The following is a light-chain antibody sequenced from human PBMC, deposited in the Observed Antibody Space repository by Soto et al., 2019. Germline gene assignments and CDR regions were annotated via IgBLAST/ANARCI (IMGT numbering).Light chain of an antibody. Sequence: DIHLTQSASSLSASVGYKVTITCRASQSIRSYLNWVQQKPGKAPKLLIYDASSLESGVPSRFRGSGSGTEFTLTISSLPPDDFEPYYCQQYNSYSRTFGQGTKVDIK. CDR1: QSIRSY. J-gene: IGKJ1*01. CDR3: QQYNSYSRT. CDR2: DAS. V-gene: IGKV1-5*01.